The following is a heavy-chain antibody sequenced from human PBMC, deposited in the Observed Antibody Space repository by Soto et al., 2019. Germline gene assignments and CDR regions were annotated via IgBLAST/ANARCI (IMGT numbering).Heavy chain of an antibody. CDR1: GFILSTYG. CDR3: ARYYCPSNLYNWFHP. D-gene: IGHD3-10*01. Sequence: PGGSLRLSWAASGFILSTYGMHWVRQAPGKGLGWVAMISHDGNAQYYVDSVKGRFSVSRDTSKNTLHLHMNSLRSEDTGLYYCARYYCPSNLYNWFHPWGHVTLVTVSS. V-gene: IGHV3-30*03. J-gene: IGHJ5*02. CDR2: ISHDGNAQ.